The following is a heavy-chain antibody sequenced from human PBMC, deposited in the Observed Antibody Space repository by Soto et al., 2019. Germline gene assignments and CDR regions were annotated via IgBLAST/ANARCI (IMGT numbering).Heavy chain of an antibody. Sequence: EVQLLESGGGLVQPGGSLRLAGLGYGFVFSDIAIVWVREAPGKGLEWVSALSGSGTTTFYADSVKGRFTISTDTSKNTVYLQMNSLRAEDTALYYCAGGKSHRYSGLDVWGLGTSVTVSS. V-gene: IGHV3-23*01. CDR1: GFVFSDIA. CDR3: AGGKSHRYSGLDV. D-gene: IGHD2-2*02. J-gene: IGHJ6*02. CDR2: LSGSGTTT.